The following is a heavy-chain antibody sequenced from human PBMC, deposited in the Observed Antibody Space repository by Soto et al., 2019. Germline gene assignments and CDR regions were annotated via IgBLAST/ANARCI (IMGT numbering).Heavy chain of an antibody. D-gene: IGHD6-19*01. V-gene: IGHV4-59*01. Sequence: SETLSLTCTVSGGSIISYYWSWIRQPPRKGLEWIGYIYYSGSTNYNPSLKSRVTMSGVTSKNQFSLKLTSVTAADTAVYYCASYDSGWNGRFYDHWGQGTLVTVSS. CDR2: IYYSGST. CDR1: GGSIISYY. J-gene: IGHJ4*02. CDR3: ASYDSGWNGRFYDH.